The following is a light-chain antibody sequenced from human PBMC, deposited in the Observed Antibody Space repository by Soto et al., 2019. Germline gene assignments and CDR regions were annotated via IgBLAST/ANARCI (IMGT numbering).Light chain of an antibody. Sequence: DIQMTQSPSTLSASVGDRVTITCRASQNVNKWLAWFQQKPGKVPKLLIFDASTLQTGVPSRFGGGGSGTEFTLTISGLQADDFATNYCQQYNSYSPWTFGPGTKVEI. CDR2: DAS. J-gene: IGKJ1*01. V-gene: IGKV1-5*01. CDR3: QQYNSYSPWT. CDR1: QNVNKW.